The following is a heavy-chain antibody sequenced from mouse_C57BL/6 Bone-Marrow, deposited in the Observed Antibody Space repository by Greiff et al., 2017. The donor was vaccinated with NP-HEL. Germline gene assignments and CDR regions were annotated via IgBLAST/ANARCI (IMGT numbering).Heavy chain of an antibody. J-gene: IGHJ2*01. Sequence: DVMLVESGGGLVQPGGSLSLSCAASGFTFTDYYMSWVRQPPGKALEWLGFIRNKANGYTTEYSASVKGRFTISRDNSQSILYLQMNALRAEDSATDYCARYSSIYYDYDVLNYWGQGTTLTVSS. V-gene: IGHV7-3*01. D-gene: IGHD2-4*01. CDR3: ARYSSIYYDYDVLNY. CDR1: GFTFTDYY. CDR2: IRNKANGYTT.